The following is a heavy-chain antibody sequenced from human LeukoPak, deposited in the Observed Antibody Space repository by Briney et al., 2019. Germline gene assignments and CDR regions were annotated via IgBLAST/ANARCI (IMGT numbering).Heavy chain of an antibody. V-gene: IGHV1-2*02. D-gene: IGHD4-17*01. CDR1: GYTFTGYY. CDR2: INPNSGGT. J-gene: IGHJ4*02. Sequence: ASVKVSCKASGYTFTGYYMHWVRQAPGQGLEWMGWINPNSGGTNYAQKFQGRVTMARDTSISTAYMELSRLRSDDTAVYYCARGHDYGDQIDYWGQGTLVTVSS. CDR3: ARGHDYGDQIDY.